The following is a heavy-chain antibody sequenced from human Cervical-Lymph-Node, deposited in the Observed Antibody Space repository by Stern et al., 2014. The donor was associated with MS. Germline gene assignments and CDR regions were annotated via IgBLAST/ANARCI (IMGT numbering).Heavy chain of an antibody. V-gene: IGHV3-30*18. Sequence: VQLVESGGGVAQPGRSLRLPCAASGFTFSLSGMHWVRQAPGKGLDWVAVISYDGSDKYYGDSVKGRFTISRDNSKNTVYLQMNSLRAEDTAVYYCANAAALSCRSPSCYKAFEYWGQGILVTVSS. CDR1: GFTFSLSG. CDR2: ISYDGSDK. CDR3: ANAAALSCRSPSCYKAFEY. J-gene: IGHJ4*02. D-gene: IGHD2-2*02.